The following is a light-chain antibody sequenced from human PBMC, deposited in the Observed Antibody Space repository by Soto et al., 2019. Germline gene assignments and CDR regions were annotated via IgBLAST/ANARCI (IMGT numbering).Light chain of an antibody. V-gene: IGKV3-20*01. CDR2: GAS. CDR1: QSVSSSY. CDR3: QQYGSSPPIT. Sequence: EIVLTQSPGTLSLSPGERVTLSCRASQSVSSSYLAWYQQKPGQAPRPLIYGASSRATGIPERFRGSGSGTDFTLTISRLESDDFAVYYCQQYGSSPPITFGQGTRLEIK. J-gene: IGKJ5*01.